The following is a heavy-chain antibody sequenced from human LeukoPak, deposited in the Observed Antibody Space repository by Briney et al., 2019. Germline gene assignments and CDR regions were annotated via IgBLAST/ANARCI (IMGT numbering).Heavy chain of an antibody. J-gene: IGHJ4*02. CDR3: ARGVYGDYSSDY. CDR2: INHSGST. CDR1: GGSFSGYY. V-gene: IGHV4-34*01. Sequence: PSETLSLTCAVYGGSFSGYYWSWIRQPPGKGLEWIGEINHSGSTNHSPSLKSRVTISVDTSKNQFSLKLSSVTAADTAVYYCARGVYGDYSSDYWGQGTLVTVSS. D-gene: IGHD4-17*01.